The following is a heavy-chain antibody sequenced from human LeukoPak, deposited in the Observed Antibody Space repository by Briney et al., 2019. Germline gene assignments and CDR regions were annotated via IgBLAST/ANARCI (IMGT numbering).Heavy chain of an antibody. Sequence: SEILSLTCIVSGGSISTHYWNWIRQPPGEGLEWIGYMRYDGSTNYNPSLKSLVIISMDTSKNQLSLKLTSVTAADTAVYYCARGGEYSSEYNWFDPWGQGTLVTVSS. CDR3: ARGGEYSSEYNWFDP. D-gene: IGHD6-25*01. CDR1: GGSISTHY. CDR2: MRYDGST. V-gene: IGHV4-59*11. J-gene: IGHJ5*02.